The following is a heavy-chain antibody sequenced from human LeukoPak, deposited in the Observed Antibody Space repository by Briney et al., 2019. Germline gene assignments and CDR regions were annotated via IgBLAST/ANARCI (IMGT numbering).Heavy chain of an antibody. J-gene: IGHJ4*02. CDR1: GFTFSSHA. CDR2: ISGSGGST. D-gene: IGHD6-19*01. CDR3: AKASSGWIYYFDY. Sequence: PGGSLRLSCAASGFTFSSHAMSWVRQAPGKGLEWVSAISGSGGSTYYADSVKGRFTISRDNSKNTLYLQMNSLRAEDTAVYYCAKASSGWIYYFDYWGQGTLVTVSS. V-gene: IGHV3-23*01.